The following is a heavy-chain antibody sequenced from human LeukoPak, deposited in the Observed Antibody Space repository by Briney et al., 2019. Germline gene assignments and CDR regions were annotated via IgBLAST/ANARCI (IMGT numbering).Heavy chain of an antibody. Sequence: PGGSLRLSCAASGFTFSSFAMSWVRQAPGKGLDWVSSISGSGAGTYYADSVKGRFTISRDNSKNTLYLQMNSLRAEDTAVYYCAKLDGDIVVVPAATYFDYWGQGTLVTVSS. CDR1: GFTFSSFA. CDR3: AKLDGDIVVVPAATYFDY. CDR2: ISGSGAGT. V-gene: IGHV3-23*01. J-gene: IGHJ4*02. D-gene: IGHD2-2*01.